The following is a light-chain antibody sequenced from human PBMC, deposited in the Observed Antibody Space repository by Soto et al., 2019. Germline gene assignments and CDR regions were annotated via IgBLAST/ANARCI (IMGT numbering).Light chain of an antibody. CDR1: QSVSSN. CDR2: GAS. Sequence: EVEMTQSPVTLSVSPGERATLSCRASQSVSSNLAWYQQKPGQAPRLLIYGASTRATAIPARFSGSGSGTEFTLTISSLQSEDFAVYFCQQYNNWPRTFGPGTKVDIK. CDR3: QQYNNWPRT. V-gene: IGKV3-15*01. J-gene: IGKJ3*01.